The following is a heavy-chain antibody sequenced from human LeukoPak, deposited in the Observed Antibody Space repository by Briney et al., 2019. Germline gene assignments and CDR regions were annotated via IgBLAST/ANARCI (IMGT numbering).Heavy chain of an antibody. Sequence: GGSLRLSCAASGFTFSSYAMSWVRLAPGKGLEWVSAISGSGGSTYYADSVKGRFTISRDNSKNTLYLQMNSLRAEDTAVYYCAGGNRRMVDAFDIWGQGTMVTVSS. CDR1: GFTFSSYA. CDR3: AGGNRRMVDAFDI. V-gene: IGHV3-23*01. D-gene: IGHD4-23*01. CDR2: ISGSGGST. J-gene: IGHJ3*02.